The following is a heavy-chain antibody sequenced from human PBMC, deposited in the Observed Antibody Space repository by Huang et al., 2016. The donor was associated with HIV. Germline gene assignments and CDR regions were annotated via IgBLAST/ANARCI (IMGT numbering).Heavy chain of an antibody. D-gene: IGHD6-19*01. CDR3: ARDTSGWYALFPFFDY. CDR2: INHSGST. J-gene: IGHJ4*02. CDR1: GGSFSGSY. Sequence: QVQLQQWGAGLLKPSETLSLTCAVYGGSFSGSYWSWIRQSPGKGLEWIGEINHSGSTNYNPSLKSRVTVSVDTSKNQFSLKLSSVTAADTAVYYCARDTSGWYALFPFFDYWGQGTLVTVSS. V-gene: IGHV4-34*01.